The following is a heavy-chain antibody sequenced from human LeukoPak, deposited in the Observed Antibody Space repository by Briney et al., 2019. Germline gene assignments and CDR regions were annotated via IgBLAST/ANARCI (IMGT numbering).Heavy chain of an antibody. CDR1: GFTVSSNY. J-gene: IGHJ4*02. Sequence: GGSLRLSCAASGFTVSSNYMSWVRQAPGKGLEWVSAISGSGGSTYYADSVKGRFTISRDNSKNTLYLQMNSLRAEDTAVYYCAKGGGVVRVIYYFDYWGQGTLVTVSS. V-gene: IGHV3-23*01. CDR3: AKGGGVVRVIYYFDY. D-gene: IGHD3-10*01. CDR2: ISGSGGST.